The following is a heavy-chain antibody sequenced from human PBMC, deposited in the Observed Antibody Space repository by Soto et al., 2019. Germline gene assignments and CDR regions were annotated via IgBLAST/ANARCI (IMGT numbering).Heavy chain of an antibody. CDR1: GGTFSSYA. V-gene: IGHV1-69*06. CDR2: IIPIFGTA. J-gene: IGHJ4*02. D-gene: IGHD1-26*01. Sequence: QVQLVQSGAEVKKPGSSVKVSCKASGGTFSSYAISWVRQAPGQGLEWMGGIIPIFGTANYAQKFQGRVTITADKSTSTAYMELSSLRSEDTAVYYCASVTGSGSYYWGYRFFDYWGQGTLVSVSS. CDR3: ASVTGSGSYYWGYRFFDY.